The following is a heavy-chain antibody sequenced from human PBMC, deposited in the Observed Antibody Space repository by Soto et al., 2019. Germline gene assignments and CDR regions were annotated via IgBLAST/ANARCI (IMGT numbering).Heavy chain of an antibody. D-gene: IGHD1-1*01. J-gene: IGHJ6*02. V-gene: IGHV4-34*01. CDR1: GGSFSGYY. Sequence: QVQLQQWGAGLLKPSETLSLTCAVYGGSFSGYYWSWIRQPPGKGLEWIGEINHSGSTNYNPSLKSRVTISVDTSKNQFSLKLSSVTAADTAVYYCARGGTPTQDVRTPPYYYYYGMDVWGQGTTVTVSS. CDR2: INHSGST. CDR3: ARGGTPTQDVRTPPYYYYYGMDV.